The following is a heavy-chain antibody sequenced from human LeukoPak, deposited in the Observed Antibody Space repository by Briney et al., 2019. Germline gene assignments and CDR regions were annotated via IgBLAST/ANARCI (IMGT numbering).Heavy chain of an antibody. CDR3: ARDPRIYYYGSGSPGSWFDP. Sequence: GGSLRLCCAASGFTFSSYGMHWVRQAPGKGLEWVAVIWYDGSNKYYADSVKGRFTISRDNSKNTLYLQMNSLRAEDTAVYYCARDPRIYYYGSGSPGSWFDPWGQGTLVTVSS. D-gene: IGHD3-10*01. V-gene: IGHV3-33*01. CDR2: IWYDGSNK. J-gene: IGHJ5*02. CDR1: GFTFSSYG.